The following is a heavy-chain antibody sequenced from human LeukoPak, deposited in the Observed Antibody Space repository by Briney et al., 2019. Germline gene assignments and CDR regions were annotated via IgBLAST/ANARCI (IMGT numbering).Heavy chain of an antibody. CDR1: RFTFSDFY. V-gene: IGHV3-11*04. Sequence: PGGSLRLSCAASRFTFSDFYMSWIRQAPGKGLEWISYISNSGTTIYYADSVKGRFTISRDNAKNSLYLQMNSLRGEDTAVYYCARHVRVAGFDYWGLGTLVTVSS. CDR3: ARHVRVAGFDY. D-gene: IGHD6-19*01. CDR2: ISNSGTTI. J-gene: IGHJ4*02.